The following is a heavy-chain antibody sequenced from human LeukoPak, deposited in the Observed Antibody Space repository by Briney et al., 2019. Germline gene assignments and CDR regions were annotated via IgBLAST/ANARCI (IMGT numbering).Heavy chain of an antibody. V-gene: IGHV4-4*07. CDR1: GGSISSYY. CDR3: ARSVKWELLRYNYFDY. CDR2: IYPSGST. Sequence: KSSETLSLTCTVSGGSISSYYWTWIRQPAGKGLEWIGRIYPSGSTNYNSSLKSRVTMSVDTSKNQFSLKLSSVTAADTAVYYCARSVKWELLRYNYFDYWGQGTLVTVSS. D-gene: IGHD1-26*01. J-gene: IGHJ4*02.